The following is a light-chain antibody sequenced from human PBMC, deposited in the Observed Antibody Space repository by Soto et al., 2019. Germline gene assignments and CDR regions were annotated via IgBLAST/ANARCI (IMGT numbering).Light chain of an antibody. CDR1: RSVSTY. V-gene: IGKV3-20*01. Sequence: EIVLTQSPGTLSFSPGERATLSCRASRSVSTYLAWYQQKPGQAPRLLIFGASIRDTGIPDRFSGSGSVTDFTLTISRLESEDFAVYYCQQYGDSSWTFGQGTKVDIK. CDR2: GAS. J-gene: IGKJ1*01. CDR3: QQYGDSSWT.